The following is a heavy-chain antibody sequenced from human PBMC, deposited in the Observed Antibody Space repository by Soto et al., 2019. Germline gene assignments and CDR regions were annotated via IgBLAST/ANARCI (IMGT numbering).Heavy chain of an antibody. CDR3: TRGYSGIDIYAFDI. V-gene: IGHV3-72*01. CDR2: SGNRANSDTS. Sequence: EVQLVESGGGLVQPGGSLRLSCAASGSTFSDHYMDWVRQAPGKGLEWVGRSGNRANSDTSEYGSSVKGRFTISRDDSKHSMYLQMNILKTEDTAVYSCTRGYSGIDIYAFDICGQVKLVTVSS. D-gene: IGHD1-26*01. J-gene: IGHJ3*02. CDR1: GSTFSDHY.